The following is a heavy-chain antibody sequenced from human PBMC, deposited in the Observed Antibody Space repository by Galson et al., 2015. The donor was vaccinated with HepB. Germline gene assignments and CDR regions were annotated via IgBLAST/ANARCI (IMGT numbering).Heavy chain of an antibody. CDR3: ARPYYYDSSGYFN. D-gene: IGHD3-22*01. CDR1: GFTFSSYS. V-gene: IGHV3-48*02. CDR2: ISSSSSTI. Sequence: SLRLSCAASGFTFSSYSMNWVRQAPGKGLEWVSYISSSSSTIYYADSVKGRFTISRDNAKNSLYLQMNSLRDEDTAVYYCARPYYYDSSGYFNWGQGTLVTVSS. J-gene: IGHJ4*02.